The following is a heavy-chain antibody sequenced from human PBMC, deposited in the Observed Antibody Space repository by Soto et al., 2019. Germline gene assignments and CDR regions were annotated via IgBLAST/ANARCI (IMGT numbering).Heavy chain of an antibody. CDR2: INPSGGSA. CDR1: GYTFSIYY. Sequence: QVQLVQSGAEVKKPGASVKVSCKASGYTFSIYYMHWVRQAPGQGLEWMGMINPSGGSASYTQKFQGRVTMTRDTSTDTIYMELPSLRSEDTAVYYCVRSHYYGSGAYTQDDNWGQGPQVIVSS. CDR3: VRSHYYGSGAYTQDDN. D-gene: IGHD3-10*01. J-gene: IGHJ4*02. V-gene: IGHV1-46*03.